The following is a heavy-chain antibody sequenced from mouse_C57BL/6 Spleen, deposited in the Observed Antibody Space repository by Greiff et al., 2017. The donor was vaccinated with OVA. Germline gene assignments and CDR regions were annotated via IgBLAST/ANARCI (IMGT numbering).Heavy chain of an antibody. J-gene: IGHJ2*01. CDR1: GYTFTDYE. CDR3: TVYYGNYGGY. V-gene: IGHV1-15*01. Sequence: VKLMESGAELVRPGASVTLSCKASGYTFTDYEMHWVKQTPVHGLEWIGAIDPETGGTAYNQKFKGKAILTADKSSSTAYMELRSLTSEDSAVYYCTVYYGNYGGYWGQGTTLTVSS. CDR2: IDPETGGT. D-gene: IGHD2-1*01.